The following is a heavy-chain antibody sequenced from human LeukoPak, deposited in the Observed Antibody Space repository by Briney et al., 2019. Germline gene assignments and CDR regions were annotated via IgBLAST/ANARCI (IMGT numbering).Heavy chain of an antibody. CDR2: IWYDGSNK. CDR1: GFTFSSYG. J-gene: IGHJ4*02. Sequence: GGSLRLSCAASGFTFSSYGMHWVRQAPGKGLEGVAVIWYDGSNKYYADSVKGRFTISRDNAKNSLYLQMNSLRAEDTALYYCAKDLLGYCSGGSDYWGQGTLVTVSS. D-gene: IGHD2-15*01. CDR3: AKDLLGYCSGGSDY. V-gene: IGHV3-33*03.